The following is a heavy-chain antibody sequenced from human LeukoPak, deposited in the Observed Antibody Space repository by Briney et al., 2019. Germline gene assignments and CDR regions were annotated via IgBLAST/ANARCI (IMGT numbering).Heavy chain of an antibody. J-gene: IGHJ4*02. CDR1: GYSISSGYY. D-gene: IGHD4-11*01. CDR3: ARLTTLSGYFDY. V-gene: IGHV4-38-2*02. Sequence: SETLSLTCTVSGYSISSGYYWGWIRQPPGKGLEWIGSIYHSGSTCYNPSLKSRVTISLDTSKNQFSLKLRSVTAADTAVYYCARLTTLSGYFDYWGQGTLVTVSS. CDR2: IYHSGST.